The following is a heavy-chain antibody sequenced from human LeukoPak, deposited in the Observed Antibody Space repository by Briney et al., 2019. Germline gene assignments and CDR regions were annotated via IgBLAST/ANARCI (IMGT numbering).Heavy chain of an antibody. CDR3: ARAGLSGSPNHLDY. J-gene: IGHJ4*02. D-gene: IGHD3-3*01. CDR2: ISWNSGSI. V-gene: IGHV3-9*01. Sequence: GGSLRLSCAASGFTFDDYAMHWVRQAPGKGLEWVSGISWNSGSIGYADSVKGRFTISRDNAKNSLYLQMNSLRAEDTAVYYCARAGLSGSPNHLDYWGQGTLVTVSS. CDR1: GFTFDDYA.